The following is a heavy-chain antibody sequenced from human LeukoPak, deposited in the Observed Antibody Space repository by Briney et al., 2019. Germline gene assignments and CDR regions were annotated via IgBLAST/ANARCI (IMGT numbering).Heavy chain of an antibody. CDR2: INHSGST. Sequence: PSETLSLTCAVYGGFFNGYYWSWLRQPPGKGLEWIGEINHSGSTNYNPSLKSRVTISVDTSKNQFSLKLSSVTAADTAVYYCATFTVAGSGGQEGWFVPWGQGTLVTVSS. CDR3: ATFTVAGSGGQEGWFVP. D-gene: IGHD6-13*01. J-gene: IGHJ5*02. CDR1: GGFFNGYY. V-gene: IGHV4-34*01.